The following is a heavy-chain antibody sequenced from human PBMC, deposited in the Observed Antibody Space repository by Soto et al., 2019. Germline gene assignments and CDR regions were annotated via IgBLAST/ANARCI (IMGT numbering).Heavy chain of an antibody. J-gene: IGHJ4*02. CDR2: IYYRGST. V-gene: IGHV4-31*03. CDR1: GDSISSGGYY. CDR3: ARGALTPGGYYMY. Sequence: PSETLSLTCTVSGDSISSGGYYWGWIRQHPGKGLEWIGYIYYRGSTYYNPSLKSRVTISVDTSKNQFSLKLSSVTAADTAVYYCARGALTPGGYYMYWGQGTLVTVSS. D-gene: IGHD3-3*01.